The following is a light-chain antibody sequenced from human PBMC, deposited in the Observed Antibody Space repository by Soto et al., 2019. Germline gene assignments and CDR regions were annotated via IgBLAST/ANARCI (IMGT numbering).Light chain of an antibody. CDR1: SRDVGASDY. CDR3: LSHSGSSNV. J-gene: IGLJ1*01. V-gene: IGLV2-8*01. Sequence: QSALTQPPSASGSPGQSVAISCTGTSRDVGASDYVSWYQQHSGKAPKLLLYEVNKRPSEVPDRFSGSKSGNTASLTVSALHAADEADYYCLSHSGSSNVLGTGTTVTVL. CDR2: EVN.